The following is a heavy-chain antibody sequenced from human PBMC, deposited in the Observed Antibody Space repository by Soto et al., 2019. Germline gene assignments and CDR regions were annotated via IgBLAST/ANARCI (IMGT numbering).Heavy chain of an antibody. Sequence: ASVKVSCKASGYTFTSYTMHWVRQAPGQRLEWMGWINAGNGNTKYSQKFQGRVTITRDTSASTAYMELSSLRSEDTAVYYCARNYLTYYYDSSGPDYWGQGTLVTVSS. CDR2: INAGNGNT. CDR3: ARNYLTYYYDSSGPDY. D-gene: IGHD3-22*01. CDR1: GYTFTSYT. J-gene: IGHJ4*02. V-gene: IGHV1-3*01.